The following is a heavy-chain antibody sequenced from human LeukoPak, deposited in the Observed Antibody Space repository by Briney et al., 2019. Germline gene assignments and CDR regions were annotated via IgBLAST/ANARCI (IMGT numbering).Heavy chain of an antibody. CDR3: VRSQGGYYYDSSGYYQGPLDY. Sequence: PGGSLRLSCAASGFTLGTHCMTWVRQAPGKGLEWVSSISSSSNYIHHADSVKGRFTISRDNAENSLYLQMNGLRAEDTAMYYCVRSQGGYYYDSSGYYQGPLDYWGQGTLVTVSS. D-gene: IGHD3-22*01. V-gene: IGHV3-21*01. CDR1: GFTLGTHC. CDR2: ISSSSNYI. J-gene: IGHJ4*02.